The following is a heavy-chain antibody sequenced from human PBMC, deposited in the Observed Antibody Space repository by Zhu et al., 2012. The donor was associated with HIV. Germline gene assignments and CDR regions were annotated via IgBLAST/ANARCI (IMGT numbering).Heavy chain of an antibody. Sequence: QVQLQESGPGLVKPSETLSLTCTVSGGSISSSSYYWGWIRQPPGKGLEWIGSIYYSGSTYYNPSLKSRVTISVDTSKNQFSLKLSSVTAADTAVYYCARLLSSVRGVIIGGWFDPWGQGTLVTVSS. CDR3: ARLLSSVRGVIIGGWFDP. V-gene: IGHV4-39*01. CDR1: GGSISSSSYY. D-gene: IGHD3-10*01. J-gene: IGHJ5*02. CDR2: IYYSGST.